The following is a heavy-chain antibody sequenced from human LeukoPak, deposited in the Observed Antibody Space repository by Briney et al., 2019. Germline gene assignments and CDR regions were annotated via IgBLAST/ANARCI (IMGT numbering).Heavy chain of an antibody. CDR3: AKGEGYYYYYYMDV. Sequence: GGSLRLSCAASGFTFSSYAMSWVRQAPGKGLEWVSAISGSGGSTYYADSVKGRFTISRDNSKNTLYLQMNSLRAEDTAVYYCAKGEGYYYYYYMDVWGKGTTATVSS. J-gene: IGHJ6*03. CDR1: GFTFSSYA. CDR2: ISGSGGST. V-gene: IGHV3-23*01.